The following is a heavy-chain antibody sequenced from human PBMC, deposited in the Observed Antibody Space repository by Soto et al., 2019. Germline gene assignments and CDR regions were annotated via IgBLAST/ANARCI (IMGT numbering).Heavy chain of an antibody. CDR3: ARGTTGTTSFYYYYYRMDV. V-gene: IGHV1-2*04. Sequence: ASVKVSCKASGYTFTGYYMHWVRQAPGQGLEWMGWINPNSGGTNYAQKFQGWVTMTRDTSISTAYMELSRLRSDDTAVYYCARGTTGTTSFYYYYYRMDVWGQGTTVTVSS. J-gene: IGHJ6*02. D-gene: IGHD1-1*01. CDR1: GYTFTGYY. CDR2: INPNSGGT.